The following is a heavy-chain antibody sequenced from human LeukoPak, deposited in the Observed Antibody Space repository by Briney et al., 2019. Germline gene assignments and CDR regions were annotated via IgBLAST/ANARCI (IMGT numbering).Heavy chain of an antibody. CDR1: GFSLSTTGVG. CDR2: IYWNDDK. V-gene: IGHV2-5*01. D-gene: IGHD3-3*01. Sequence: SGPPLVRPTQTLTLTCTFSGFSLSTTGVGVGWIRQPPGKALEWLALIYWNDDKRNCPSLKSRLTITKDTSKHQVVLTMTNMDPVDTATYYCAHLRGLVHDYWGQGTLVTVSS. J-gene: IGHJ4*02. CDR3: AHLRGLVHDY.